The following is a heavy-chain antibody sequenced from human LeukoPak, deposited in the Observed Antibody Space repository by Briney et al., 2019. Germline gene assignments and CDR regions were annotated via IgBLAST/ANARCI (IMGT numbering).Heavy chain of an antibody. CDR1: GFTFSSYG. D-gene: IGHD3-10*01. Sequence: PGGSLRLSCAASGFTFSSYGMSWVRQAPGKGLEWVSAISGSGGSTYYADSVKGRFTISRDNSKNTLYLQMNSLRAEDTAVYYCARLDYGSGINFDHWGQGTLVTVSS. V-gene: IGHV3-23*01. CDR3: ARLDYGSGINFDH. CDR2: ISGSGGST. J-gene: IGHJ5*02.